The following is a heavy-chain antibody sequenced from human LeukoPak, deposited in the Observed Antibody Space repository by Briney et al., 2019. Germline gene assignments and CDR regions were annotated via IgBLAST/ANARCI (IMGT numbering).Heavy chain of an antibody. CDR3: ARGGRGVWDGSGSYLLGY. CDR1: GFTFSSYW. Sequence: GGSLRLSCAASGFTFSSYWMHWVRQAPGKGLVWVSRINSDGSSTSYADSVKGRFTISRDNAKNTLYLQMNSLRAEDTAVYYCARGGRGVWDGSGSYLLGYWGQGTLVTVSS. D-gene: IGHD3-10*01. J-gene: IGHJ4*02. V-gene: IGHV3-74*01. CDR2: INSDGSST.